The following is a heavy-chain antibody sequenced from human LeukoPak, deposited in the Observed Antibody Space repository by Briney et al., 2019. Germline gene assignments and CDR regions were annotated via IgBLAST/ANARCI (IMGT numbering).Heavy chain of an antibody. CDR2: ISGSGDST. J-gene: IGHJ4*02. D-gene: IGHD6-19*01. CDR1: GFTFSNYA. CDR3: ARRSGIAVAGAFDY. Sequence: GGSLRLSCAASGFTFSNYAMRWVRQAPGKGLEWVSGISGSGDSTYYADSVKGRFTISRDNSKNTLYLQMNSLRAEDTTVYYCARRSGIAVAGAFDYWGQGTLVTVSS. V-gene: IGHV3-23*01.